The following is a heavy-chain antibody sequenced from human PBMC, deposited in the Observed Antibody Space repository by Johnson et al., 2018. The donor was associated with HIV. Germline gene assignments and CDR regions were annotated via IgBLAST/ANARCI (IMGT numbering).Heavy chain of an antibody. CDR1: GFTFSDDY. J-gene: IGHJ3*02. Sequence: QMQLVESGGGLVKPGGSLRLSCAASGFTFSDDYMSWIRQAPGKGLEWVSYISRSGCTITYADSVKGRFTISRDNSKNTLYLQMNSLRAEDTAVYYCAKGGGLLSAFDIWGQGTMVTVSS. CDR2: ISRSGCTI. CDR3: AKGGGLLSAFDI. V-gene: IGHV3-11*04. D-gene: IGHD2-2*01.